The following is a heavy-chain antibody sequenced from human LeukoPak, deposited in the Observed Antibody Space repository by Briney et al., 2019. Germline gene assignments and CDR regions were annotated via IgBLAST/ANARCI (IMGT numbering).Heavy chain of an antibody. CDR2: ISGSGDNR. D-gene: IGHD6-19*01. Sequence: GGSLRLSCAASGFTFSSHAMSWVRQAPGKGLEWVSSISGSGDNRNYADFVKGRFTISRDNSKSTLYLEMNSLRAEDTAIYYCAKNPLVSGTIYFDSWGQGTLLTVSS. V-gene: IGHV3-23*01. J-gene: IGHJ4*02. CDR3: AKNPLVSGTIYFDS. CDR1: GFTFSSHA.